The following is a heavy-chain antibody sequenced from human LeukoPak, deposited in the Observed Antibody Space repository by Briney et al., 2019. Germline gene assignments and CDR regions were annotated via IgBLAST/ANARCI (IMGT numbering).Heavy chain of an antibody. D-gene: IGHD2-8*01. Sequence: GGSLRLSCAASGFTFSSYGVHWVRQAPGKGLEWVADIWFDGKNEHFADSVKGRFTISRDNSKNTMHLQINSLRAEDTAVYYCARDRHCANGVCHSPPGMDVWGQGTTVTVSS. V-gene: IGHV3-33*01. CDR1: GFTFSSYG. J-gene: IGHJ6*02. CDR3: ARDRHCANGVCHSPPGMDV. CDR2: IWFDGKNE.